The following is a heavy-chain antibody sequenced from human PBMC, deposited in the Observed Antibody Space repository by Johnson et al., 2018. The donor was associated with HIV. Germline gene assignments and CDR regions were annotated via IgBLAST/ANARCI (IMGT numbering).Heavy chain of an antibody. CDR3: AKVRGILRYWGADAFDI. V-gene: IGHV3-30*02. CDR2: IRYDGSNK. J-gene: IGHJ3*02. D-gene: IGHD3-9*01. Sequence: VQLVESGGGVVQPGGSLRLSCAASGFTFSSYGMHWVCQAPGKGLEWVAFIRYDGSNKYYADSVKGRFTISRDNSKNTLYLQMNSLRAEDTAVYYCAKVRGILRYWGADAFDIWGQGTMVTVSS. CDR1: GFTFSSYG.